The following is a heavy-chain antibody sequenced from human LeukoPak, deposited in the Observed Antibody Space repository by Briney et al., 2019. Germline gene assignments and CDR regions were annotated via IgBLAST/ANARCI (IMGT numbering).Heavy chain of an antibody. CDR3: AREGRVSGYDFDC. J-gene: IGHJ4*02. V-gene: IGHV3-74*03. Sequence: GGSLRLSCAASGFTFSSYWMHWVRQAPGKGLVWVSRINSDGSSITYADSVRGRFTISRDNAKNTLYLQMNSLRVEDTAVYYCAREGRVSGYDFDCWGQGTLVTVSS. CDR1: GFTFSSYW. D-gene: IGHD5-12*01. CDR2: INSDGSSI.